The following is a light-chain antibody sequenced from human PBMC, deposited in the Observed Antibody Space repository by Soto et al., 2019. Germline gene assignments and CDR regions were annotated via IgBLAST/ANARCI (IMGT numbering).Light chain of an antibody. J-gene: IGLJ2*01. CDR2: EVT. CDR1: SSDVGGYNY. Sequence: QSVLTQPPSASGSPGQSVTISCSGTSSDVGGYNYVSWYQQYPGKAPKLMIYEVTKRPSGVPDRFSGSKSDNTASLTVSGLQAEDEAYYFCSSYAGINNLVFGGGTKLTVL. V-gene: IGLV2-8*01. CDR3: SSYAGINNLV.